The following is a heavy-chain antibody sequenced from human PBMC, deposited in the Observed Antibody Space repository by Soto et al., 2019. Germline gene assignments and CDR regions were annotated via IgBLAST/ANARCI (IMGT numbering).Heavy chain of an antibody. D-gene: IGHD2-2*01. CDR3: ARSYCSSTSCYGGAKGFDP. V-gene: IGHV3-11*01. CDR2: ISSSGSTI. Sequence: GGSLRLSCAASGFTFSDYYMSWIRQAPGKGLEWVSYISSSGSTIYYADSVKGRFTISRDNAKNSLYLQMNSLRAEDTAVYYCARSYCSSTSCYGGAKGFDPWGQGTLVTVSS. CDR1: GFTFSDYY. J-gene: IGHJ5*02.